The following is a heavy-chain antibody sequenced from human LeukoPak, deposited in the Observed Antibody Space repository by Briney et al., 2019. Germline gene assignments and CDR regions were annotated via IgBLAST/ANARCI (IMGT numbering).Heavy chain of an antibody. CDR3: AKDRRGGSYYAATLDI. CDR2: ISDSGDIT. V-gene: IGHV3-23*01. CDR1: GFTFSSYA. D-gene: IGHD1-26*01. Sequence: GGSLRLSCAASGFTFSSYAVSWVRQAPGKGLEWVSGISDSGDITYYADSVKGRFTISRDNSKNTLYVQMNSLRVEDTAVYYCAKDRRGGSYYAATLDIWGQGTMVTVSS. J-gene: IGHJ3*02.